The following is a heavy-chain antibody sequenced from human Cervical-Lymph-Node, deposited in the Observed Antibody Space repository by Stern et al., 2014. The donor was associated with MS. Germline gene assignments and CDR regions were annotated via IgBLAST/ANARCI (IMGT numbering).Heavy chain of an antibody. CDR2: INPNTGGT. CDR3: ARAHPSAAAGSGY. Sequence: QVQLVQSGAEVKKPGASLNVSCKASGYTFTGYYMHWVRRAPGQGLEWMGWINPNTGGTNYAQKFQGRVTMTRETSISTAYMELSRLTSDDTAVYYCARAHPSAAAGSGYWGQGTLVTVSS. D-gene: IGHD6-13*01. CDR1: GYTFTGYY. V-gene: IGHV1-2*02. J-gene: IGHJ4*02.